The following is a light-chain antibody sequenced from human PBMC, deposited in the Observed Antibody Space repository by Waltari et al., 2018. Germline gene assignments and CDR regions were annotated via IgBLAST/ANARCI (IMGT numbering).Light chain of an antibody. CDR3: QPRFTWPPFT. CDR1: QTISTY. J-gene: IGKJ4*01. V-gene: IGKV3-11*01. CDR2: DSS. Sequence: IVVTQSPAALSLSSGDRATLSCRASQTISTYLACYQQKPGQAPGLLIYDSSKRAPAVPVRFSGSGDVTDFTRTINSLEPEDFAVYYCQPRFTWPPFTFGGGTKIEIK.